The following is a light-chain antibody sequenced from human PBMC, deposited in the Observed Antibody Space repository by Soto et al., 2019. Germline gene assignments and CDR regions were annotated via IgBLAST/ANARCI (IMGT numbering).Light chain of an antibody. CDR1: QSISTE. CDR3: QQGHILPLT. CDR2: SAS. J-gene: IGKJ2*01. Sequence: EIVMTQSPATLSVSPGERATLSCRASQSISTELAWYQQKPGQPPRLLIYSASTRATGVPARFTGSGSGSEFTLTISGLQSEDFAVYYCQQGHILPLTFGQGTRLEI. V-gene: IGKV3-15*01.